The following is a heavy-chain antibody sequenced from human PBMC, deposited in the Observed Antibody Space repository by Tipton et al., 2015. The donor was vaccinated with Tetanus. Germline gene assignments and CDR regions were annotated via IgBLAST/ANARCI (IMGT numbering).Heavy chain of an antibody. J-gene: IGHJ4*02. D-gene: IGHD4-17*01. Sequence: TLSLTCTVSGATVSRSNYYWSWIRQPPGKGLEWIGYMFYSGSAYYNPSLKSRITISMDTSRNQFSLNLSSVTAADTAVYYCARGPTATSDYWGQGTLVTVSS. CDR3: ARGPTATSDY. V-gene: IGHV4-30-4*01. CDR2: MFYSGSA. CDR1: GATVSRSNYY.